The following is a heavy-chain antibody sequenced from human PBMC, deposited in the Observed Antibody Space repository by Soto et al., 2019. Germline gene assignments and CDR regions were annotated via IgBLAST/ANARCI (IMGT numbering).Heavy chain of an antibody. CDR2: IYPGDSDT. V-gene: IGHV5-51*01. J-gene: IGHJ5*02. D-gene: IGHD5-12*01. Sequence: GESLKSSFEGSGYSFATYWIGWVRQMPGKGLELMGIIYPGDSDTRYNPFFQGQVTISADKSINTAYLQWDSLKASDTAMYFCARKNTGYSWFDPWGQGTLVTVSS. CDR1: GYSFATYW. CDR3: ARKNTGYSWFDP.